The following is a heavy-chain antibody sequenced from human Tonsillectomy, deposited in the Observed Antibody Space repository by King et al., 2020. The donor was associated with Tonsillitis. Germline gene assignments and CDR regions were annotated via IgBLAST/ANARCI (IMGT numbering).Heavy chain of an antibody. Sequence: VQLVESGGGLVKPGGSLRLSCVASGFTFNDYYMSWIRQAPGKGLEWVSYISSSGSTIYYADSVKGRFTISRDNAKNSLYLQMNSLRAEDTAVYYCAREPVMVMVEASTDFDYWGQGTLVTVSS. CDR1: GFTFNDYY. D-gene: IGHD2-15*01. J-gene: IGHJ4*02. CDR2: ISSSGSTI. V-gene: IGHV3-11*01. CDR3: AREPVMVMVEASTDFDY.